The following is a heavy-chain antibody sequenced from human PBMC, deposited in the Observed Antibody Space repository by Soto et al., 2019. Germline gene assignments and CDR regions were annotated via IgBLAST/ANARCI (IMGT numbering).Heavy chain of an antibody. CDR2: ISAYNGNT. CDR3: ARVGGNSSRGSYSYYYRDV. D-gene: IGHD6-13*01. V-gene: IGHV1-18*01. Sequence: GASVRVSYKASVYTFTSYGISWVRQAPGQGLEWMGWISAYNGNTNYAQKLQGRVTMTTDTSTSTAYMELRSLRSDDTAVYYCARVGGNSSRGSYSYYYRDVGGKGTRVTVSS. CDR1: VYTFTSYG. J-gene: IGHJ6*03.